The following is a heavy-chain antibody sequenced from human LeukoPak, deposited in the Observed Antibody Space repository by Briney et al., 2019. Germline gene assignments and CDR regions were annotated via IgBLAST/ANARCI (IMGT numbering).Heavy chain of an antibody. V-gene: IGHV1-18*01. CDR1: GYTFPSYG. CDR2: ISGYHAKT. J-gene: IGHJ4*02. CDR3: ARDPGVSGGPYCFDY. D-gene: IGHD4-23*01. Sequence: GASVKLSCKVSGYTFPSYGISWVRQAPGQGLEWVGWISGYHAKTTSAQKLQGRVTMTTDTSTTTAYMELRSLRSDDTDVYYCARDPGVSGGPYCFDYWGQGTLVTVSS.